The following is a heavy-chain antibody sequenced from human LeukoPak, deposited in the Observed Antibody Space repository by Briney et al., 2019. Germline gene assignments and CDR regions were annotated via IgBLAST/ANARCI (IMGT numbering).Heavy chain of an antibody. CDR1: GGSISSYY. Sequence: PSETLSLTCTVSGGSISSYYWSWIRQPPGKGLEWIGYIYYSGSTNYNPSLKSRVTMSVDTSKNQFSLKLSSVTAADTAVYYCARDLSGSSGGYYYYYMDVWGKGTTVTISS. J-gene: IGHJ6*03. V-gene: IGHV4-59*12. CDR3: ARDLSGSSGGYYYYYMDV. D-gene: IGHD1-26*01. CDR2: IYYSGST.